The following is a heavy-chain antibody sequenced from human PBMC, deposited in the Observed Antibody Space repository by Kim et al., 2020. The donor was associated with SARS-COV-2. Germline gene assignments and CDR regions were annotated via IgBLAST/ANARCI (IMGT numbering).Heavy chain of an antibody. J-gene: IGHJ4*02. CDR2: ISSSGSTI. CDR1: GFTFSSYE. D-gene: IGHD1-20*01. Sequence: GGSLRLSCAASGFTFSSYEMNWVRQAPGQGLEWVSYISSSGSTIYYADSVKGRFTISRDNAKNSLYLQMNSLRAEDTAVYYCARYNEGLFDYWGQGTLVTVSS. CDR3: ARYNEGLFDY. V-gene: IGHV3-48*03.